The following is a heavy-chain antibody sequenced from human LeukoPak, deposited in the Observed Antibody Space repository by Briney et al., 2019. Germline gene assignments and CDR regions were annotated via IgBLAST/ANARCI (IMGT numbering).Heavy chain of an antibody. Sequence: GGSLRLSCEASGLIFSKYWMSWVRQTPGKGLEWVSNIKEDASEANSVDSVKGRFTISRDNAKKSLFLEMNGLRAEDTAVYFCVRGLLSGTYSRLFYFDLWGRGTLVTVSS. CDR2: IKEDASEA. D-gene: IGHD1-26*01. CDR3: VRGLLSGTYSRLFYFDL. CDR1: GLIFSKYW. J-gene: IGHJ2*01. V-gene: IGHV3-7*01.